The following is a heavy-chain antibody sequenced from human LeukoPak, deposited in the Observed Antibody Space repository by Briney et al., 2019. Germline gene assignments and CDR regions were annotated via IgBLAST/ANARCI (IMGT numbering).Heavy chain of an antibody. CDR3: ARRHDYSNYPDY. J-gene: IGHJ4*02. D-gene: IGHD4-11*01. Sequence: PGGSLRLSCVASGFTFSNYWMQWVRQVPGKGLVWVSRLNGDGTNIIYADSVKGRFTISRDNAKNSLYLQMNSLRAEDTAVYYCARRHDYSNYPDYWGQGTLVTVSS. V-gene: IGHV3-74*01. CDR1: GFTFSNYW. CDR2: LNGDGTNI.